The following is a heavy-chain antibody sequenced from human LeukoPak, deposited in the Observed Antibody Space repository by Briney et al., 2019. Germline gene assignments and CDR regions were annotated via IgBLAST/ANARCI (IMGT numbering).Heavy chain of an antibody. V-gene: IGHV4-39*07. D-gene: IGHD5-24*01. J-gene: IGHJ4*02. CDR2: IYKGGST. Sequence: SSETLSLTCTVSGDSITTSNYYWGWISQPPGRGLEWIGNIYKGGSTFYNPSLKSRVTMSLDTSKNQFSLKLSSVTAADTAVYYCEIIYPNGSDYWGQGTLVIVSS. CDR3: EIIYPNGSDY. CDR1: GDSITTSNYY.